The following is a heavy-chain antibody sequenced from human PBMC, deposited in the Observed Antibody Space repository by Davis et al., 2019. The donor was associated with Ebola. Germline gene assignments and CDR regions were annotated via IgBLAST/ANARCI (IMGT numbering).Heavy chain of an antibody. CDR2: IDPSDSYT. J-gene: IGHJ6*02. CDR3: PRPLYYYYGMDV. V-gene: IGHV5-10-1*01. CDR1: GYSFTSYW. Sequence: GESLKISCKGSGYSFTSYWISWVRQMPGKGLEWMGRIDPSDSYTNYSPSFQGHVTISADKSISTAHLQWSSLKASDTAMYYCPRPLYYYYGMDVWGQRTTVTVSS.